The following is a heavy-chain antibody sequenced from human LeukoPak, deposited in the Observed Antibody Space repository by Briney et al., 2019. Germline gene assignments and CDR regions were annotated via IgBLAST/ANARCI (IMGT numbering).Heavy chain of an antibody. CDR3: ARRDYCTSTSCYESYNWFDP. J-gene: IGHJ5*02. V-gene: IGHV4-34*01. Sequence: SETLSLTCSVYGGSFSGYYWSWIRQPPGKGLEWIGEINHSGSTNYNSSLKSRDTISVDTSKNQFSLKLSSVTAADTAVYYCARRDYCTSTSCYESYNWFDPWGQGTLVTVSS. CDR2: INHSGST. D-gene: IGHD2-2*01. CDR1: GGSFSGYY.